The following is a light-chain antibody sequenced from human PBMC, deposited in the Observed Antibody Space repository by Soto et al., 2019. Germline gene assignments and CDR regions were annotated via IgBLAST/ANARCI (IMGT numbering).Light chain of an antibody. Sequence: DSQMTQSPSSLSASVGDRVTITCRASQGISNYLAWYQQKPGKVPKLLIYAASTLQSGDPSRFSGSGSGNDFTNTSSSLQPEDVATYYYHTYNSHPRAFGPGTKVDIK. V-gene: IGKV1-27*01. J-gene: IGKJ3*01. CDR1: QGISNY. CDR3: HTYNSHPRA. CDR2: AAS.